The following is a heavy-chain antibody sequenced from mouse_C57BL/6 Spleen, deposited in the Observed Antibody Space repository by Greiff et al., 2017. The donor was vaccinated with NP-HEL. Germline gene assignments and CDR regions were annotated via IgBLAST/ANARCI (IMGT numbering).Heavy chain of an antibody. J-gene: IGHJ4*01. CDR3: VSHYYYGMDY. V-gene: IGHV10-1*01. Sequence: VKDRFTISRDDSESMLYLQMNNLKTEDTAMYYCVSHYYYGMDYWGQGTSVTVSS.